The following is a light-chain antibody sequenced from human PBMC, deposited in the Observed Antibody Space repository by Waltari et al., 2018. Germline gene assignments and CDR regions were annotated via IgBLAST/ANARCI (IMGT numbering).Light chain of an antibody. Sequence: EIAFPQSPDTLSLSRGGSATPSCRASQSVSSSLAWYQQKPGQAPRLLIYDASNRATGIPARFSGSGSGTDFTLTISSLEPEDFAVYYCQQRSNWPFSLTFGGGTKVEI. CDR1: QSVSSS. V-gene: IGKV3-11*01. J-gene: IGKJ4*01. CDR2: DAS. CDR3: QQRSNWPFSLT.